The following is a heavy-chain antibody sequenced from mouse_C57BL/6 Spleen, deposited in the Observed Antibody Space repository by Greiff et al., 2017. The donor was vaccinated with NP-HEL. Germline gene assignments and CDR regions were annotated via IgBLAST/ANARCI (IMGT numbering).Heavy chain of an antibody. Sequence: VQLQQSGAELVRPGASVTLSCKASGYTFTDYEMHWVKQTPVHGLEWIGAIDPETGGTAYNQKFKGKAILTADKSSSTAYMELRSLTSEDSAVYYCTVRGPYGNYGYFDVWGTGTTVTVSS. CDR3: TVRGPYGNYGYFDV. CDR1: GYTFTDYE. V-gene: IGHV1-15*01. J-gene: IGHJ1*03. CDR2: IDPETGGT. D-gene: IGHD2-1*01.